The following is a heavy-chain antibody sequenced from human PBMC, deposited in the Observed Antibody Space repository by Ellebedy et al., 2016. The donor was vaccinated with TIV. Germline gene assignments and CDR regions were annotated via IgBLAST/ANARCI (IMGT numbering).Heavy chain of an antibody. CDR1: GFTFSSYS. Sequence: PGGSLRLSCAASGFTFSSYSMNWVRQAPGKGLEWVGRIKSKTDGGTTDYAAPVKGRFTISRDDSKNTLYLQVNSLKTEDTAMYYCTTEGRYSRWFDPWGQGTLVTVSS. V-gene: IGHV3-15*01. J-gene: IGHJ5*02. D-gene: IGHD2-15*01. CDR3: TTEGRYSRWFDP. CDR2: IKSKTDGGTT.